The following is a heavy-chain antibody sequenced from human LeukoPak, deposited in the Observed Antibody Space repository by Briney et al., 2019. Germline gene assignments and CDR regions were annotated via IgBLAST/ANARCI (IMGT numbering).Heavy chain of an antibody. Sequence: SETLSLTCTVSGGSISTYYWSWLWQPPGKGLEWIGYVYYSGITDYNPSLKSRVTISVDTSKSQFSLKLSSVTAADTAVYYCARHLTSGDYFDYWGQGTLVTVSS. V-gene: IGHV4-59*08. CDR3: ARHLTSGDYFDY. CDR2: VYYSGIT. J-gene: IGHJ4*02. CDR1: GGSISTYY. D-gene: IGHD4-17*01.